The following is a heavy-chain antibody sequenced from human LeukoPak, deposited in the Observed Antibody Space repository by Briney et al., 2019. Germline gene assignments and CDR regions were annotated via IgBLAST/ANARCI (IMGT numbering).Heavy chain of an antibody. V-gene: IGHV4-39*01. CDR2: IYYSGST. CDR3: ARTAVGALDY. Sequence: PSETLSLTCTVSGDSISSSSYYWGWLRQPPGKGLEWIGNIYYSGSTYYKPSLKSRVTISVDTSKNQFSLKLSSVTAADTAVYYCARTAVGALDYWGQGTLVTVSS. D-gene: IGHD1-26*01. J-gene: IGHJ4*02. CDR1: GDSISSSSYY.